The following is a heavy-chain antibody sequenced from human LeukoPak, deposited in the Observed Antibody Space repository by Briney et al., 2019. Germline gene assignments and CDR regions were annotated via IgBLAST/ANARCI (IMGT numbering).Heavy chain of an antibody. CDR3: ARGSGYSYGSFDY. CDR1: GGTFSSYA. V-gene: IGHV1-69*06. D-gene: IGHD5-18*01. J-gene: IGHJ4*02. CDR2: IIPTFGTA. Sequence: SVKVSCKASGGTFSSYAISWVRQAPGQGLEWMGGIIPTFGTANYAQKFQGRVTITADKSTSTAYMELSSLRSEDTAVYYCARGSGYSYGSFDYWGQGTLVTVSS.